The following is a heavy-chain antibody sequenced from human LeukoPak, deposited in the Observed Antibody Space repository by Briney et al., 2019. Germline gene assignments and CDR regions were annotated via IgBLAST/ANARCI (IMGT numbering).Heavy chain of an antibody. CDR3: ARRSYVDTAMALDY. CDR1: GGSISSYY. V-gene: IGHV4-59*08. CDR2: IYYSGST. J-gene: IGHJ4*02. Sequence: SETLSLTCTVSGGSISSYYWSWIRQPPGKGLEWIGYIYYSGSTNYNPPLKSRVTISVDTSKNQFSLKLSSVTAADTAVYYCARRSYVDTAMALDYWGQGTLVTVSS. D-gene: IGHD5-18*01.